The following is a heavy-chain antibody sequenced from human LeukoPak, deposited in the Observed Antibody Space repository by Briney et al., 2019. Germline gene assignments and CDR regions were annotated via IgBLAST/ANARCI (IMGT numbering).Heavy chain of an antibody. J-gene: IGHJ6*02. D-gene: IGHD2-2*01. CDR2: INHSGST. V-gene: IGHV4-34*01. Sequence: GSLRLSCAASGFTFSSYAMSWTRQPPGKGLEWIGEINHSGSTNYNPSLKSRVTISVDTSKNQFSLKLSSVTAADTAVYYCARSSSYCSSTSCFLGHYYYYGMDVWGQGTTVTVSS. CDR3: ARSSSYCSSTSCFLGHYYYYGMDV. CDR1: GFTFSSYA.